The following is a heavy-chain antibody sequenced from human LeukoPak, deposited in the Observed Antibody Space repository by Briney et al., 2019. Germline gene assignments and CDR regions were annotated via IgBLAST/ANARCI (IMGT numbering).Heavy chain of an antibody. CDR1: GGTFSSYT. CDR3: ASRVNDFWSGYCLDY. Sequence: SVKVSCKASGGTFSSYTISWVRQAPGQGLEWMGRIIPILGVANYAQKFQGRVTITADKSTSTAYMELSSLRSEDTAVYYCASRVNDFWSGYCLDYWGQGTLVTVSS. J-gene: IGHJ4*02. CDR2: IIPILGVA. D-gene: IGHD3-3*01. V-gene: IGHV1-69*02.